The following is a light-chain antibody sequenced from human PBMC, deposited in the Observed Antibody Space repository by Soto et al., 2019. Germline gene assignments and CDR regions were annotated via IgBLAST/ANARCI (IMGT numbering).Light chain of an antibody. CDR1: QSVSSN. CDR2: GAS. V-gene: IGKV3-15*01. J-gene: IGKJ4*01. CDR3: QQYHNWPLT. Sequence: EIVMTQSPATLSVSPGERATLSRRASQSVSSNLAWYQPKPGQAPRLLIYGASTRATGIPARFSGSGSGTEFTLTISSLKSEDFAVYYCQQYHNWPLTFGGGTKVEIK.